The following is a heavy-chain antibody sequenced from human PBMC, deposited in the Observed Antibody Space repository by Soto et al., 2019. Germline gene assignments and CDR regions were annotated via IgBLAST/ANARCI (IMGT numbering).Heavy chain of an antibody. CDR3: ARGIYASACMDV. D-gene: IGHD3-16*01. V-gene: IGHV4-30-2*01. CDR2: IXHXGXN. CDR1: GGSISRGGYS. Sequence: SETLSLTFAVSGGSISRGGYSWSWIRQPAGKXLXWXXXIXHXGXNXXXXSLKSRVTISVDRSKNQCALKLSSVTAADKAVYYCARGIYASACMDVWGPGTTVTVSS. J-gene: IGHJ6*02.